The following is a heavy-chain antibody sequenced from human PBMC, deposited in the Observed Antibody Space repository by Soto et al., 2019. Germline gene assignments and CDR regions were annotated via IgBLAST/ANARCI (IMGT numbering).Heavy chain of an antibody. CDR3: ARIGCTGPFDY. V-gene: IGHV4-59*01. Sequence: QVQLQESGPGLVKPSETLSLTCTVSGVSISSYYWSWILQPPGKGLEWIGYIYYSGTTNYNPSLKSRVTVPVDTSKNQFSLKLSSVTAADTAVYYWARIGCTGPFDYWGQGTLVTVSS. J-gene: IGHJ4*02. D-gene: IGHD1-1*01. CDR1: GVSISSYY. CDR2: IYYSGTT.